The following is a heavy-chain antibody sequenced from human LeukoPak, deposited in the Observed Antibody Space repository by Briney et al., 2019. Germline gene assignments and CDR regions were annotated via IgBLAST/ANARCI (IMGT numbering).Heavy chain of an antibody. V-gene: IGHV4-59*08. D-gene: IGHD3-22*01. J-gene: IGHJ3*01. Sequence: SETLSLTCTASGGSISSYYWSWIRQPPGKGLEWFGYIYYSGSTNYNPSLNSRVTISVDTSTNQFSLKLSSVTAAHPSVYYCAGDSSGYQRVFDLWGQGTMVTVPS. CDR1: GGSISSYY. CDR3: AGDSSGYQRVFDL. CDR2: IYYSGST.